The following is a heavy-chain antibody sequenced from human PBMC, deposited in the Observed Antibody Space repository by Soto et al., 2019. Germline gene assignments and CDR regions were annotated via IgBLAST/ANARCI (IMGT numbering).Heavy chain of an antibody. CDR3: VKDRSDTWSFDY. J-gene: IGHJ4*02. Sequence: QVQLVEAGGGVVQPGTSLRLSCVASGFTYSNYAMHWVRQVPGKGLEWLAVVSHDGTLYPYADSVKGRFSISRANSRKTLDLQMNSLRPEDTAVYYCVKDRSDTWSFDYWGQGTLVTVSS. V-gene: IGHV3-30*18. CDR1: GFTYSNYA. D-gene: IGHD2-8*02. CDR2: VSHDGTL.